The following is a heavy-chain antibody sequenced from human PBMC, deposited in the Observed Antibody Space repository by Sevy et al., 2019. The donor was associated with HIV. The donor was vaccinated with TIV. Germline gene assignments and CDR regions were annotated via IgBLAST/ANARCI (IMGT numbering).Heavy chain of an antibody. Sequence: ASVKVSCMVSGYTLSELSMHWVRQPPGKGLEWMGRFDPDDGETIYAQRFQGRVTMTEDTSADTAYMELSSLRSEDTAMYYCATAREYYSDNSGYLDYWGQGTPVTVSS. CDR1: GYTLSELS. CDR2: FDPDDGET. J-gene: IGHJ4*02. V-gene: IGHV1-24*01. D-gene: IGHD3-22*01. CDR3: ATAREYYSDNSGYLDY.